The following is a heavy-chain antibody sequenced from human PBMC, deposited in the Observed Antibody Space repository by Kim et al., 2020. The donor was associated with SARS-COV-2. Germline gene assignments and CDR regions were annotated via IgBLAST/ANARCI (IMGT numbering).Heavy chain of an antibody. CDR2: IYYSGNT. Sequence: SETLSLTCTVSGGSISSGGYYWTWIRQHPGKGLEWIGNIYYSGNTYYNPSLKSRVSTSVDTSKNQFSLKLRSVTAADTAVYYCAREKGYFDSSGYSFDFCGQGTLVTVSS. D-gene: IGHD3-22*01. CDR1: GGSISSGGYY. J-gene: IGHJ4*02. CDR3: AREKGYFDSSGYSFDF. V-gene: IGHV4-31*03.